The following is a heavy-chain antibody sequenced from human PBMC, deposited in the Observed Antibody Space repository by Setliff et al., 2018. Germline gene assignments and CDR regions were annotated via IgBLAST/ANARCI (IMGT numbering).Heavy chain of an antibody. D-gene: IGHD2-2*01. V-gene: IGHV4-30-4*08. Sequence: PSETLSLTCTVSGGSISSGDYYWSWIRQPPGKGLEWIGYIYYSGSTYYNPSLKSRVTISVDTSKNQFSLKLSSVTAADTAVYYCARPMGVVVVPAAKPVGAFDIWGQGTMVTVSS. CDR2: IYYSGST. J-gene: IGHJ3*02. CDR3: ARPMGVVVVPAAKPVGAFDI. CDR1: GGSISSGDYY.